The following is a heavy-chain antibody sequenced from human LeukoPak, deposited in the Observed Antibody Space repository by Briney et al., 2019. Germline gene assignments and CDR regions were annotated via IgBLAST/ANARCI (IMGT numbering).Heavy chain of an antibody. CDR3: ARDGTHHSCEY. Sequence: ASVKVSCKASGYTFTSYYIHWVRQAPGQGLEWMGIINPSGGSTSYAQKFQGRVTMTRDTSTSTVYMELNSLRSEDTAVYYCARDGTHHSCEYWGQGTLVTVSS. CDR2: INPSGGST. CDR1: GYTFTSYY. V-gene: IGHV1-46*01. J-gene: IGHJ4*02. D-gene: IGHD1-1*01.